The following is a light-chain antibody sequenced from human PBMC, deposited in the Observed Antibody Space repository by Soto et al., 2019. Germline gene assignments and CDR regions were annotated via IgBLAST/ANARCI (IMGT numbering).Light chain of an antibody. CDR2: ANS. Sequence: QLVLTQPPSVSGAPGQRVTISCTGSSSNIGAGYDVHWYQQFPGTAPKLLIYANSKRPSGVPDRFSGSKSGTSASLAITGLQAEDEADYYCQSYDSSLSGYVFGTGTKLTVL. CDR1: SSNIGAGYD. J-gene: IGLJ1*01. CDR3: QSYDSSLSGYV. V-gene: IGLV1-40*01.